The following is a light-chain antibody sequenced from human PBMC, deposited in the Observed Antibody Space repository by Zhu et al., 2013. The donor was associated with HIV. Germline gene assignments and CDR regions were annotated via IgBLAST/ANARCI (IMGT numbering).Light chain of an antibody. CDR3: QSYDSSLSGSKV. CDR2: GNS. CDR1: SSNIGINT. J-gene: IGLJ3*02. V-gene: IGLV1-40*01. Sequence: QSVLTQPPSASGTPGQRVTISCSGSSSNIGINTVNWYRQLPGTAPKLLIYGNSNRPSGVPDRFSGSKSGTSASLAITGLQAEDEADYYCQSYDSSLSGSKVFGGGTKLTVL.